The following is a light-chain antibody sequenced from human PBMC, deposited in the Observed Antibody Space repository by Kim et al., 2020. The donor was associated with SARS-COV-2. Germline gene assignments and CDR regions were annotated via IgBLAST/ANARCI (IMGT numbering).Light chain of an antibody. CDR2: GKN. CDR1: SLRSYD. V-gene: IGLV3-19*01. J-gene: IGLJ2*01. CDR3: NSRDSNKNVI. Sequence: SSELTQDPAVSVAFGQTVRITCQGDSLRSYDTTWYPPKPGHTPILVIYGKNNRPSGIPDRFSGSSSGNTTSLTITGTQAGAEADSYCNSRDSNKNVIFGG.